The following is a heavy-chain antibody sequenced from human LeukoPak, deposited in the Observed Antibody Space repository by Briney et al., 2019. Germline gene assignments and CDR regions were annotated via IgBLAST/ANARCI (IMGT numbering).Heavy chain of an antibody. CDR3: ARDGLIVGATSDY. J-gene: IGHJ4*02. CDR2: ISYDGSNK. Sequence: GGSLRLSCAASGFTFSSYAMHWVRQAPGKGLEWVAVISYDGSNKYYADSVKGRFTISRDNSKNTLYLQMNSLRAEDTAVYYCARDGLIVGATSDYWGQGTLVTVSS. CDR1: GFTFSSYA. D-gene: IGHD1-26*01. V-gene: IGHV3-30-3*01.